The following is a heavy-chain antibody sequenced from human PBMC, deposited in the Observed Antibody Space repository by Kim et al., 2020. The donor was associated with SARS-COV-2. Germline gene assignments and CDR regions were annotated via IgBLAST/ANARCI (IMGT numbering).Heavy chain of an antibody. CDR1: GFTFSSYG. Sequence: GGSLRLSCAASGFTFSSYGMHWVRQAPGKGLEWVAVISYDGSNKYYADPVKGRFTISRDNSKNTLYLQMNSLRAEDTAVYYCAKDPRRWLQLGYFDYWGQGTLVTVSS. D-gene: IGHD5-12*01. J-gene: IGHJ4*02. CDR2: ISYDGSNK. V-gene: IGHV3-30*18. CDR3: AKDPRRWLQLGYFDY.